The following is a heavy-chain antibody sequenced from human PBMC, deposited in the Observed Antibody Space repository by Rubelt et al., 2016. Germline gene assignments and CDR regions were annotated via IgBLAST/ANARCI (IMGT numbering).Heavy chain of an antibody. V-gene: IGHV3-23*04. CDR1: GFTFISYS. CDR3: ARASSWSSYPIDH. D-gene: IGHD3-3*01. Sequence: EVQLVESGGGLVKPGQSLRASCKGSGFTFISYSIRGVSQHQGRGLEWVPTIRNSDSTYNYAKSVKGRVTISRDNAKRKLDLQMNSLIADDTAWYYCARASSWSSYPIDHWGQGALVTVSS. CDR2: IRNSDSTY. J-gene: IGHJ4*02.